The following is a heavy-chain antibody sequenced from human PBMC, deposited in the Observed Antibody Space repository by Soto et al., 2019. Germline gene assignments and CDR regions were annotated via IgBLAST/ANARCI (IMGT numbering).Heavy chain of an antibody. CDR3: ARAGGSIVPYYWFDS. Sequence: GASVKVSCKASGYTFTSYYMHWVRQAPGQGLEWMGIINPSGGSTSYAQKFQGRVTMTRDTSTSTVYMELSSLRSEDTAVYYCARAGGSIVPYYWFDSWGQGTLVTVSS. CDR2: INPSGGST. J-gene: IGHJ5*01. D-gene: IGHD2-2*01. CDR1: GYTFTSYY. V-gene: IGHV1-46*01.